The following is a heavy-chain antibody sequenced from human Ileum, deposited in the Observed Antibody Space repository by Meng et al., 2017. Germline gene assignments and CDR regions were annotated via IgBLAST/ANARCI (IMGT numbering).Heavy chain of an antibody. J-gene: IGHJ4*02. Sequence: QLLMLQFVAEVKPPVSSVYVSCKHSGYTYTNNDVSWVRQPPGPELEWIVSISGSTGNTNSMQKFRDRVTMTRDTSTTTAYMELKSLTSDDTATYYCVRHHNILDYWGQGTLVTVSS. CDR3: VRHHNILDY. D-gene: IGHD2/OR15-2a*01. CDR2: ISGSTGNT. V-gene: IGHV1-18*01. CDR1: GYTYTNND.